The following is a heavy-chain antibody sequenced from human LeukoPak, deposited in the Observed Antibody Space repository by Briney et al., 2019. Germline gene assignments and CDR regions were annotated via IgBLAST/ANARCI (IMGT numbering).Heavy chain of an antibody. CDR2: ISGNSGST. Sequence: GGSLRLSCAASGFTFSSYAMSWVRQAPGKGLEWVSSISGNSGSTYYADSVKGRFTISRDNSKNTVYLQMNSLRAEDTAVYYCAKVSAWAMVVATYFDYWGQGTLVTVSS. D-gene: IGHD2-15*01. CDR1: GFTFSSYA. V-gene: IGHV3-23*01. CDR3: AKVSAWAMVVATYFDY. J-gene: IGHJ4*02.